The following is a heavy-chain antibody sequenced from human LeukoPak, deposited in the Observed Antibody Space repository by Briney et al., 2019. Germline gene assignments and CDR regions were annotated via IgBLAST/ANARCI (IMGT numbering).Heavy chain of an antibody. CDR3: ARDFDAFDI. CDR2: IYSGGST. V-gene: IGHV3-53*01. CDR1: GLTITSNY. Sequence: GGSLRLSCAASGLTITSNYMSWVRQAPGKGLEWVSVIYSGGSTYYADSVKGRFTISRDNSKDTLYLQMNSLRAEDTAVYYCARDFDAFDIWGQGTMVTVSS. J-gene: IGHJ3*02.